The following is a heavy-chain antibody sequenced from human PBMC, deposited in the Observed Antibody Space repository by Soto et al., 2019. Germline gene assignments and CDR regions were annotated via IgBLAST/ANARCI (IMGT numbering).Heavy chain of an antibody. CDR1: GVSTSSSNYQ. V-gene: IGHV4-61*05. CDR2: IYYSGST. J-gene: IGHJ4*02. CDR3: ARRYGGNFDY. Sequence: SETLSLTCTVSGVSTSSSNYQWVWIRQPPGKGLEWIGYIYYSGSTNYNPSLKSRVTISVDTSKNQFSLKLSSVTAADTAVYYCARRYGGNFDYWGQGTLVTVSS. D-gene: IGHD3-16*01.